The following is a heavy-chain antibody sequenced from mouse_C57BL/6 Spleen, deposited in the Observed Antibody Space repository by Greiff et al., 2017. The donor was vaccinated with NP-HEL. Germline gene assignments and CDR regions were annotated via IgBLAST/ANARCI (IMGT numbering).Heavy chain of an antibody. Sequence: EVQRVESEGGLVQPGSSMKLSCTASGFTFSDYYMAWVRQVPEKGLEWVANINYDGSSTYYLDSLKSRFIISRDNAKNILYLQMSSLKSEDTATYYCARVNWDVGAMDYWGQGTSVTVSS. CDR1: GFTFSDYY. D-gene: IGHD4-1*01. J-gene: IGHJ4*01. CDR2: INYDGSST. V-gene: IGHV5-16*01. CDR3: ARVNWDVGAMDY.